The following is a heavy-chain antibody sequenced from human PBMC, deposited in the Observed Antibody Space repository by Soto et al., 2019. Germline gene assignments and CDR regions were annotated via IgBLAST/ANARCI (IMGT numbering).Heavy chain of an antibody. CDR3: ARLDFRMNWFDP. J-gene: IGHJ5*02. CDR1: GGSIISGGYS. Sequence: PSETLSLTCAVSGGSIISGGYSWIWIRQPPGKGLEWIGYIYHSGSTYYNPSLKSRVTISVDRSKNQFSLKLSSVTAADTAVYYCARLDFRMNWFDPWGQGTLVTVSS. V-gene: IGHV4-30-2*01. D-gene: IGHD3-3*01. CDR2: IYHSGST.